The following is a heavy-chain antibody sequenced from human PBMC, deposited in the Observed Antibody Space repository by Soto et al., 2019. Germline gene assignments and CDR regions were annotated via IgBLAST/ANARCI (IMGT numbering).Heavy chain of an antibody. CDR3: ARHLHYDLWSGYSAFDY. CDR2: ISHSGTS. CDR1: GYSISSGYY. D-gene: IGHD3-3*01. V-gene: IGHV4-38-2*02. Sequence: SETLSLTCTVSGYSISSGYYWSWIRQTPGKGLEWIGSISHSGTSFYNPSLKSRVTISVDTSKNQFSLKLSSVTAADTAVYYCARHLHYDLWSGYSAFDYWGQGTLVTVSS. J-gene: IGHJ4*02.